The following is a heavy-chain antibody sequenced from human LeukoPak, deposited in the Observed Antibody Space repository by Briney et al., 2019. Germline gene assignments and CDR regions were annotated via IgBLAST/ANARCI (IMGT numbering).Heavy chain of an antibody. CDR1: GFTFSSYA. D-gene: IGHD2-2*01. J-gene: IGHJ4*02. CDR3: VRERSTGFDY. CDR2: INSDGSST. V-gene: IGHV3-74*01. Sequence: PGGSLRLSCAASGFTFSSYAMHWVRQAPGKGLVWVSRINSDGSSTNYADSVKGRFTISRDNAKNTLYLQMNSLRVEDTAVYYCVRERSTGFDYWGQGTLVTVSS.